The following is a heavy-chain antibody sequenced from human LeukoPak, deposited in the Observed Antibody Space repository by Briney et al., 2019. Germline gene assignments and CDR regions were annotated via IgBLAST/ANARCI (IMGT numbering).Heavy chain of an antibody. CDR2: IYYSGTT. V-gene: IGHV4-39*01. Sequence: SETLSLTCTVSGGSIRSSSYYWGWIRQPPGKGLEWIGSIYYSGTTSYNPSLKSRVTISVDTSKNQFSLMLTSVTASDTAVYFCGGAATGTVGWFDPWGQGTLVTVSS. CDR3: GGAATGTVGWFDP. J-gene: IGHJ5*02. CDR1: GGSIRSSSYY. D-gene: IGHD6-13*01.